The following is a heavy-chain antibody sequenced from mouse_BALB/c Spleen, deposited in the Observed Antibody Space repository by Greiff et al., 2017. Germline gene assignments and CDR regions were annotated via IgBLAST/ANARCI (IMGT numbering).Heavy chain of an antibody. D-gene: IGHD1-2*01. Sequence: VQLKESGAELVRPGALVKLSCKASGFNIKDYYMHWVKQRPEQGLEWIGWIDPENGNTIYDPKFQGKASITADTSSNTAYLQLSSLTSEDTAVYYCAPLYYGSSFAYWGQGTLVTVSA. CDR3: APLYYGSSFAY. CDR1: GFNIKDYY. J-gene: IGHJ3*01. CDR2: IDPENGNT. V-gene: IGHV14-1*02.